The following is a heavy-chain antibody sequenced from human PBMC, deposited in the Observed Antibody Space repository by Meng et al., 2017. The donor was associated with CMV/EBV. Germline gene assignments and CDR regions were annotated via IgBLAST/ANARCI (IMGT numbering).Heavy chain of an antibody. V-gene: IGHV4-39*01. CDR3: ARQGDESSGWYAGFDP. CDR1: GGSISSSSYY. CDR2: VYYSGST. Sequence: SETLSLTCTVSGGSISSSSYYWGWIRQPPGQGLEWIGSVYYSGSTYYNPSLKSRVTISVDTSKNQFSLKLTSVTAADTAVFYCARQGDESSGWYAGFDPWGQGTLVTAPQ. J-gene: IGHJ5*02. D-gene: IGHD6-19*01.